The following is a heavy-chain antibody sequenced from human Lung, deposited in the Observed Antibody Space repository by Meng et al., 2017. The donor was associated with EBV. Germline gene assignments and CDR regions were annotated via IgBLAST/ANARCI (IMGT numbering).Heavy chain of an antibody. CDR3: ARDRKHYGERGWFDP. V-gene: IGHV4-30-4*01. Sequence: SGSGLLQPSQTLSLTCTVAGGSIGSGYYYWKWLRQPPGKGLEWIGYIYYSGSTYSNASLKSRVTISIDRSKNQFSLRLSSVTAADTAVYYCARDRKHYGERGWFDPWGQGTLVTVSS. CDR1: GGSIGSGYYY. D-gene: IGHD4-17*01. CDR2: IYYSGST. J-gene: IGHJ5*02.